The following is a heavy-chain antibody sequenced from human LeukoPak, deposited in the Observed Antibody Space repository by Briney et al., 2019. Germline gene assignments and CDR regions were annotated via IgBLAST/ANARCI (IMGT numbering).Heavy chain of an antibody. Sequence: GSSVKVSCKASGGTFSSYAISWVRQALGQGLEWMGGIIPIFGTANYAQKFQGRVTITADESTSTAYMELSSLRSEDTAVYYCASEGDSGSYFMIDYWGQGTLVTVSS. V-gene: IGHV1-69*01. CDR2: IIPIFGTA. J-gene: IGHJ4*02. CDR1: GGTFSSYA. CDR3: ASEGDSGSYFMIDY. D-gene: IGHD1-26*01.